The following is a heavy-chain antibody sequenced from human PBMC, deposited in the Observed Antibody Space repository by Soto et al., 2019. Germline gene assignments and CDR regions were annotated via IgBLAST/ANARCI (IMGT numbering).Heavy chain of an antibody. V-gene: IGHV4-34*01. Sequence: SETLSLTCVVSGGSFTGSYWSWVRQPPGKGLEWLGEINHSGSTNYKSSLRSRLTISADTSRNQFSLKLSSVTAADTAVYYCARSYTGSKLDYWGQGTPVTVSS. J-gene: IGHJ4*02. CDR1: GGSFTGSY. CDR2: INHSGST. CDR3: ARSYTGSKLDY. D-gene: IGHD2-8*02.